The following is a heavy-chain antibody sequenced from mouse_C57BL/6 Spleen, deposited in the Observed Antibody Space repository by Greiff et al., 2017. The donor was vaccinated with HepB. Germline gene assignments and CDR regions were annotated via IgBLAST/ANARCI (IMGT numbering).Heavy chain of an antibody. V-gene: IGHV1-54*01. CDR2: INPGSGGT. CDR3: ERPMRYDGYSWFAY. D-gene: IGHD2-3*01. Sequence: VQLQQSGAELVRPGTSVKVSCKASGYAFTNYLIEWVKQRPGQGLEWIGVINPGSGGTNYNEKFKGKATLTEDKSSSTAYMQLSSLTSEDSAVYFCERPMRYDGYSWFAYWGQRTLVTVSA. J-gene: IGHJ3*01. CDR1: GYAFTNYL.